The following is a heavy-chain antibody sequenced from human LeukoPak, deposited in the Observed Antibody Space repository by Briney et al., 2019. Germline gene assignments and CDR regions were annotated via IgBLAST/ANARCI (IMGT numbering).Heavy chain of an antibody. CDR3: AKDDAWLQYGN. V-gene: IGHV3-23*01. CDR1: GFTFSSHG. J-gene: IGHJ4*02. D-gene: IGHD5-24*01. CDR2: ISPNGVIT. Sequence: GGTLRLSCAAPGFTFSSHGMNWVRQAPGKGLEWVSGISPNGVITYYADSVKGRFTISRDNSKGTVYLQMNSLRPEDTAVYYCAKDDAWLQYGNWGRGTLVTVSS.